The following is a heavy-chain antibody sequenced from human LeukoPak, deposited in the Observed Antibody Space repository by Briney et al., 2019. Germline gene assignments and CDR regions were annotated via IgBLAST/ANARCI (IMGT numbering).Heavy chain of an antibody. J-gene: IGHJ4*02. CDR3: ARDPIAAAGTSG. Sequence: RPGGSLRLSCAASGFTFSSFTMHWVRQLPGERPEWVSSISGDTTYIYYADSIKGRFTISRDNTNTSLYLQMNSLRAEDTAVYYCARDPIAAAGTSGWGQGTLVTVSS. CDR1: GFTFSSFT. D-gene: IGHD6-13*01. V-gene: IGHV3-21*01. CDR2: ISGDTTYI.